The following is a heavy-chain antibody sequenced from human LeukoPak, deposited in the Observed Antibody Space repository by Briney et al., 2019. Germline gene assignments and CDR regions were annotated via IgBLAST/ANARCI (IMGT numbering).Heavy chain of an antibody. J-gene: IGHJ4*02. CDR3: ARATTTVTTFDY. Sequence: SETLSLTCAVSGGSISSGGYSWSWIRQPPGKGLEWIGYIYHSGSTYYNPSLKSRVTISVDRSKNQFSLKLSPVTAADTAVYYCARATTTVTTFDYWGQGTLVTVSS. CDR2: IYHSGST. V-gene: IGHV4-30-2*01. D-gene: IGHD4-17*01. CDR1: GGSISSGGYS.